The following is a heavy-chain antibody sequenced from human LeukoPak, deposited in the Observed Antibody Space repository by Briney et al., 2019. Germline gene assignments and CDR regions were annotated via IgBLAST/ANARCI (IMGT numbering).Heavy chain of an antibody. Sequence: GGSLRLSCAASGFIFSSYWMSWVRQAPGKGLEWVANMNRDGSEKYYVDSMKGRFTISRDNAKNSLYLQMNSLRVEDTAVYYCARDYTTDLPDYWGQGTLVTVSS. J-gene: IGHJ4*02. CDR1: GFIFSSYW. V-gene: IGHV3-7*01. CDR2: MNRDGSEK. CDR3: ARDYTTDLPDY. D-gene: IGHD1-14*01.